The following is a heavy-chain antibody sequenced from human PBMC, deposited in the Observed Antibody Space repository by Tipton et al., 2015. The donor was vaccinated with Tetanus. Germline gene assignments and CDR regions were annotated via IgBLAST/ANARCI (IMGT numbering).Heavy chain of an antibody. CDR1: GYTFTGYY. Sequence: QLVQSGAEVKKPGASVKVSCKASGYTFTGYYMHWVRQAPGQGLEWMGWINPNSGGTNYAQKFQGWVTLTRDTSIRTAYMELSRLRSVCTALYYFAIDENRVGAREYGMDVRRLGTSVPVSS. J-gene: IGHJ6*02. CDR2: INPNSGGT. D-gene: IGHD1-26*01. V-gene: IGHV1-2*04. CDR3: AIDENRVGAREYGMDV.